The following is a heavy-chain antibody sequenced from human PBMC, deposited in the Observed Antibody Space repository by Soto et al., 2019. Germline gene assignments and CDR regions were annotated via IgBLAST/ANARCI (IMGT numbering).Heavy chain of an antibody. V-gene: IGHV3-33*01. J-gene: IGHJ6*02. CDR3: TRAAYGGSPYHYGCDV. CDR2: IWYDGSKK. D-gene: IGHD1-26*01. CDR1: GFAFNTHG. Sequence: QVHLVESGGGVVQAGRSLRLSCGASGFAFNTHGMHWVRQAPGKGLEWVAVIWYDGSKKYYADSVKGRFTISRDNSKNTLELQMDSLRVEDTALYYCTRAAYGGSPYHYGCDVWGQGTTVSVAS.